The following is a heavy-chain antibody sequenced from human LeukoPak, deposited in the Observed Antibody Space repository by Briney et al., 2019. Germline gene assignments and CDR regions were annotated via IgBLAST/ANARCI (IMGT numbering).Heavy chain of an antibody. Sequence: PSETLSLTCTVSGGSISSYYWSWIRQPPGKGLEWIGYIYYSGSTNYNPSLKSRVTISVDTSKNQFSLKLSSVTTADTAVYYCAREGSFGSPGYWGQGTLVTVSS. CDR3: AREGSFGSPGY. CDR2: IYYSGST. V-gene: IGHV4-59*01. J-gene: IGHJ4*02. CDR1: GGSISSYY. D-gene: IGHD3-3*01.